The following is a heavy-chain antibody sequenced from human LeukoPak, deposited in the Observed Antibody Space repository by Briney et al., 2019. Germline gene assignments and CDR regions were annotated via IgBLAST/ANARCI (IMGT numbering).Heavy chain of an antibody. CDR2: IKEDGSEK. Sequence: GGSLRLSCAASGFIFSSYWMAWVRQAPGKGLEWVANIKEDGSEKNYVDSVKGRFTISRDNAKNSLYLQMNSLRAEDTAVYYCATRIAAVSRNDAFDIWGQGTMVTVSS. J-gene: IGHJ3*02. D-gene: IGHD6-13*01. V-gene: IGHV3-7*01. CDR3: ATRIAAVSRNDAFDI. CDR1: GFIFSSYW.